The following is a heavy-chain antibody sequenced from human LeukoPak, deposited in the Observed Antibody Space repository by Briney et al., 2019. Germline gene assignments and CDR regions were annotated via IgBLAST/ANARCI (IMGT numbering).Heavy chain of an antibody. CDR1: GGSVSSGNYY. CDR2: TYNSGGT. V-gene: IGHV4-31*03. D-gene: IGHD3-10*01. J-gene: IGHJ6*02. CDR3: ARGFGAPNYSGMDV. Sequence: SETLSLTCTVSGGSVSSGNYYWSWIRPHPGKGLEGVGSTYNSGGTSSGPSLTSRVTISVDTSNNHFSLWLTSVTAADTAVYYCARGFGAPNYSGMDVWGQGTSVTVSS.